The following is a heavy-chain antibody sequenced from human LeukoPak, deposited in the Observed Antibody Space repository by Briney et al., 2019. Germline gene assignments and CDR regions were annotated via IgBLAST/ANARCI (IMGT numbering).Heavy chain of an antibody. CDR2: IYTSGNI. J-gene: IGHJ3*01. CDR1: GGSTSTYY. CDR3: ARLAGTDAFDV. D-gene: IGHD6-19*01. V-gene: IGHV4-4*07. Sequence: PSETLSLTCTVSGGSTSTYYWSWLRQPAAKGLEWIGRIYTSGNINYHPSLESRVTMSVDTSKTQFSLKLRSVTAADTAVYYCARLAGTDAFDVWGQGTMVTVSS.